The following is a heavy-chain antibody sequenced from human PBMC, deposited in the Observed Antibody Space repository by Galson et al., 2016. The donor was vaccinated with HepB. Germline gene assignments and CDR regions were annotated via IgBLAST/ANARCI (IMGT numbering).Heavy chain of an antibody. CDR3: AKDIGVVPAALFDY. J-gene: IGHJ4*02. CDR2: ISGSAGST. V-gene: IGHV3-23*01. CDR1: RFTFGSYA. Sequence: SLRLSCAASRFTFGSYAMSWVRQAPGKGLEWVSGISGSAGSTYYADSVKGRFTISRDNSKNTLYLQMNSLRAEDTAVYYCAKDIGVVPAALFDYWGQGTLVTVSS. D-gene: IGHD2-2*01.